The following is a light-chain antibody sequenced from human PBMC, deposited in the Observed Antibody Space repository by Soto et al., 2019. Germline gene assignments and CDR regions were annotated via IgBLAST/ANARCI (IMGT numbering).Light chain of an antibody. CDR1: QGIGSY. CDR3: QQYYSYPYT. CDR2: AAS. Sequence: AIRMTQSPSSFSASTGDRVTITCRASQGIGSYLAWYQQKPGKAPNLLIYAASTLQSGVPSRFSGSGSGTDFTLIISCLQSEDYAIYYWQQYYSYPYTFGQGTKLKIK. J-gene: IGKJ2*01. V-gene: IGKV1-8*01.